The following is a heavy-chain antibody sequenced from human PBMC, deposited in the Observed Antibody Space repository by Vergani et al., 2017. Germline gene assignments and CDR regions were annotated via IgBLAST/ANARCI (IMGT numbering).Heavy chain of an antibody. J-gene: IGHJ4*02. CDR3: ARLLGAYYDFWSGYYRPSSYYFDY. V-gene: IGHV4-61*02. CDR2: IYTSGST. Sequence: QVQLQESGPGLVKPSQTLSLTCTVSGGSISSGSYYWSWIRQPAGKGLEWIGRIYTSGSTNYNPSLKSRVTISVDTSKNQFSLKLSSVTAADTAVYYCARLLGAYYDFWSGYYRPSSYYFDYWGQGTLVTVSS. CDR1: GGSISSGSYY. D-gene: IGHD3-3*01.